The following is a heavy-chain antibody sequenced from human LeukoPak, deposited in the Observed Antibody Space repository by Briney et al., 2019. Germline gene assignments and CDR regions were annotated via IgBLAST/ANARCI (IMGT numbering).Heavy chain of an antibody. V-gene: IGHV3-74*01. D-gene: IGHD2-15*01. CDR3: ARGGYHHGFDI. CDR1: GFTFNSYW. CDR2: INSDGSDT. Sequence: GGSLRLSCAASGFTFNSYWFHWVRQTPGKGLVWVSRINSDGSDTIYADSVKGRFTISRDNAKSTVYLQMNSLKAEDTAVYYCARGGYHHGFDIWGQGTMVTVPS. J-gene: IGHJ3*02.